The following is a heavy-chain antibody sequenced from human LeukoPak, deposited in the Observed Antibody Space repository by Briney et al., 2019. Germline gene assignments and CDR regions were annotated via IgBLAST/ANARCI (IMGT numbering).Heavy chain of an antibody. CDR1: GYTFTSYD. Sequence: ASVKVSCKASGYTFTSYDFNWVRQATGQRPEWMGWMSPNSGDTGYAQKFQGRVTMTRNTSISTAYMELSSLRSEDTAVYYCASGPLVGASAFDIWGQGTMVTVSS. CDR2: MSPNSGDT. J-gene: IGHJ3*02. D-gene: IGHD1-26*01. V-gene: IGHV1-8*01. CDR3: ASGPLVGASAFDI.